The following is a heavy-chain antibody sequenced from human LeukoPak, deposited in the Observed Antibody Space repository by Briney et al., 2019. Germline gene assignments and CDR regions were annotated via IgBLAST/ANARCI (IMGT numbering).Heavy chain of an antibody. CDR3: AVIAARVD. Sequence: PGGSLRLSCAASGFNVRSTYMNWVRQAPGRGLEWVSVFYSGGTTFHADSVKGRFTISRDNAKNSLYLQMNSLRAEDTAVYYCAVIAARVDWGQGTLVTVSS. J-gene: IGHJ4*02. D-gene: IGHD6-6*01. V-gene: IGHV3-53*01. CDR1: GFNVRSTY. CDR2: FYSGGTT.